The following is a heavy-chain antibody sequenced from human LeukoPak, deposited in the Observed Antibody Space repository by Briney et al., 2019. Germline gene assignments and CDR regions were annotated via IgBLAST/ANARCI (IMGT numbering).Heavy chain of an antibody. CDR2: ISSSSSYI. Sequence: ETLSLTCAVYGGSFSGYYWSWIRQPPGKGLEWVSSISSSSSYIYYADSVKGRFTISRDNAKNSLYLQMNSLRAEDTAVYYCARVWQQLANYYYYYMDVWGKGTTVTISS. V-gene: IGHV3-21*01. CDR1: GGSFSGYY. D-gene: IGHD6-13*01. CDR3: ARVWQQLANYYYYYMDV. J-gene: IGHJ6*03.